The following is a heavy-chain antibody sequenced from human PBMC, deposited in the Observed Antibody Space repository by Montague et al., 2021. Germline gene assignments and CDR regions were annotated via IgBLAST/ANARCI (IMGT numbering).Heavy chain of an antibody. CDR3: ARSGGYCSGGRCDTFDX. V-gene: IGHV4-31*03. CDR1: GGSISSGGFY. D-gene: IGHD2-15*01. J-gene: IGHJ4*02. CDR2: IYDSGST. Sequence: TLSLTCSVSGGSISSGGFYWSWIRQHPGKGPEWIGSIYDSGSTNYNPSPESRLTLSRDTSKNQVSLRLTSVTAAETAVYYCARSGGYCSGGRCDTFDXWGQGTLVTVSS.